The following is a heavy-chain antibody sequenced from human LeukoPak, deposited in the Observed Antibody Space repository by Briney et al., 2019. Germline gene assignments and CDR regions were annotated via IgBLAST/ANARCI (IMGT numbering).Heavy chain of an antibody. V-gene: IGHV5-51*01. CDR1: GYSFTSYW. D-gene: IGHD1-26*01. CDR3: ARLEWELLAYYYYMDV. Sequence: PGESLKISCKGSGYSFTSYWIGWVRQMPGKGLEWMGIIYPGDSDTRYSPSFQGRVTISADKSISTAYLQWSSLKASDTAMYYCARLEWELLAYYYYMDVWGKGTTVTVSS. J-gene: IGHJ6*03. CDR2: IYPGDSDT.